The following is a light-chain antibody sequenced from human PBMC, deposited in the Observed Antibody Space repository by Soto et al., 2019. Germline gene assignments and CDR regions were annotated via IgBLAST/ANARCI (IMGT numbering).Light chain of an antibody. CDR1: SSDVGGYNY. CDR3: SSYTSSSTPYV. V-gene: IGLV2-14*03. J-gene: IGLJ1*01. Sequence: QSALTQPASVSGSPGQSITISCTGTSSDVGGYNYVSWYQHHPVKAPKLMIYDVTNRPSGVSDRFSASKSANTASLTISCGQAEDEADYYCSSYTSSSTPYVFGTGTKLTVL. CDR2: DVT.